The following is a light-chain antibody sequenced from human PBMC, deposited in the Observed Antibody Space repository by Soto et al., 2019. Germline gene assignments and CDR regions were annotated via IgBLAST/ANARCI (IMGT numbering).Light chain of an antibody. CDR3: QSYDSSLSGWV. V-gene: IGLV1-40*01. CDR2: ANS. J-gene: IGLJ3*02. Sequence: QSALTQPPSVSGAPGQRVTISCTGSSSNIGATYDVHWYQQVPGTAPKLLIYANSNRPSGVPDRFSGSKSGTSASLAITGLQAEDETDYYCQSYDSSLSGWVFGGGTKLTVL. CDR1: SSNIGATYD.